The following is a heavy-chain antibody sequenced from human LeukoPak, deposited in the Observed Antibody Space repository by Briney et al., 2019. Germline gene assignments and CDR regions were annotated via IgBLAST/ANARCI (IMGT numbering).Heavy chain of an antibody. CDR2: ISWNSGSI. V-gene: IGHV3-9*01. J-gene: IGHJ4*02. CDR1: GFTFDDYA. Sequence: GGSLRLSCAASGFTFDDYAMHWVRQAPGKGLEWVSGISWNSGSIGYADSVKGRFTISRDNAKNSLYLQMNSLRAEDTALYYCAKDFVLWGQGTLVTVSS. CDR3: AKDFVL. D-gene: IGHD6-6*01.